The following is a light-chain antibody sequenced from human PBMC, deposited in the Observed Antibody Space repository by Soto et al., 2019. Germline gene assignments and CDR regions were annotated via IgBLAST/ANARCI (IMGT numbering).Light chain of an antibody. V-gene: IGLV2-14*01. J-gene: IGLJ1*01. CDR2: EVT. CDR1: SSDVGGYNH. Sequence: QSALTQPASVSGSPGQSITISCTGTSSDVGGYNHVSWYQHHPGKAPKRIIYEVTKRPSGVSNRFSGSKSGDTASLTISGLPAGEGADYYCRSPSASTTRIFGTGTKVTVL. CDR3: RSPSASTTRI.